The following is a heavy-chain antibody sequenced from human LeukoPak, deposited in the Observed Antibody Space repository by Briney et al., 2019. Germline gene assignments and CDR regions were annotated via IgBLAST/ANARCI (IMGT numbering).Heavy chain of an antibody. Sequence: GGSVRLSCAASGFTFSSYAMHWVRQAPGKGLEWVAVISYDGSNKYYADSVKGRFTISRDNSKNTLYLQMNSLRAEDTAVYYCARGRFLEWSLDYWGQGTLVTVSS. J-gene: IGHJ4*02. V-gene: IGHV3-30-3*01. CDR3: ARGRFLEWSLDY. CDR1: GFTFSSYA. D-gene: IGHD3-3*01. CDR2: ISYDGSNK.